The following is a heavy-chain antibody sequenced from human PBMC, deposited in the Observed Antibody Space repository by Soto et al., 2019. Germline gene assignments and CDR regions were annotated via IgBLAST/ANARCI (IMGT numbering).Heavy chain of an antibody. CDR1: GGALSSYT. D-gene: IGHD6-13*01. CDR3: ARLSAAGLDY. V-gene: IGHV1-69*02. J-gene: IGHJ4*02. Sequence: GTSVKVTCKASGGALSSYTISWVRQAPGQGLEWMGRIIPILGIANYAQKFQGRVTITADKSTSTAYMELSSLRSEDTAVYYCARLSAAGLDYWGQGTLVTVSS. CDR2: IIPILGIA.